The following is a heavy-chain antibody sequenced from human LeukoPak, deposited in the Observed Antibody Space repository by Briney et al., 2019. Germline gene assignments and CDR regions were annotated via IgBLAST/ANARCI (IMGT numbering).Heavy chain of an antibody. V-gene: IGHV3-53*01. Sequence: PGWSLRLSCAASGFTVSNNYMTWVRQAPGKGLEWVSIIYTGGSTYYADSVKGRFTISRDNSKNTLYLQVNSLRAEDTAVYYCARGGYGGLDYWGQGILVTVSS. D-gene: IGHD4-23*01. CDR2: IYTGGST. CDR1: GFTVSNNY. J-gene: IGHJ4*02. CDR3: ARGGYGGLDY.